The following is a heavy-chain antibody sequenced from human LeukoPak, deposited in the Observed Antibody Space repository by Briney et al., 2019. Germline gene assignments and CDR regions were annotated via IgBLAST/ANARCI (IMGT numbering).Heavy chain of an antibody. CDR1: GFTFNDYA. J-gene: IGHJ4*02. V-gene: IGHV3-9*01. D-gene: IGHD3-3*01. CDR2: ISWNSGSI. Sequence: GRSLRLSCAASGFTFNDYAMHWVRQAPGKGLEWVSGISWNSGSIGYADSVKGRFTISRDNAKNSLYLQMNSLRAEDTALYYCAKDDDFWSGYFDYCGQGTLVTVSS. CDR3: AKDDDFWSGYFDY.